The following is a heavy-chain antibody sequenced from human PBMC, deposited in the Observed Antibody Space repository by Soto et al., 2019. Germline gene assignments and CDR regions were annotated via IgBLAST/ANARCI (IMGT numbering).Heavy chain of an antibody. J-gene: IGHJ4*02. CDR1: GDSVSSNSAA. Sequence: SHTLSLTCAISGDSVSSNSAAWNWIRQSPSRGLEWLGRTHYRSKWYNDYAVSVKSRITINPDTSKNQFSLQLNSVTPEDTAVYYCARGGLRGRLELHWALFYWGRGTRVTVSS. CDR3: ARGGLRGRLELHWALFY. D-gene: IGHD1-7*01. CDR2: THYRSKWYN. V-gene: IGHV6-1*01.